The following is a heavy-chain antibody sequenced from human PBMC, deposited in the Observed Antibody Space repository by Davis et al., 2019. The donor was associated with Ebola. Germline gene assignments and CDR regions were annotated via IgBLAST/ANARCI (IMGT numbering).Heavy chain of an antibody. CDR2: ISGGGGST. CDR1: GFTFSSFV. Sequence: GGSLRLSCAASGFTFSSFVMSWVRQAPGKGLEWVSAISGGGGSTYYADSVKGRFTISRDNAKNTLFLQMNGLRAEDTAVYYCARHAGRGYNWDQPETYWYFDLWGRGTLVTVSS. D-gene: IGHD1-20*01. CDR3: ARHAGRGYNWDQPETYWYFDL. J-gene: IGHJ2*01. V-gene: IGHV3-23*01.